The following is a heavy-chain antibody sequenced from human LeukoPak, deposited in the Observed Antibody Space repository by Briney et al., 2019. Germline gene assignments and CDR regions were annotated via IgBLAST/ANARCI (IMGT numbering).Heavy chain of an antibody. Sequence: SQTLSLTCTVSGGSISSGDYYWSWIRQPPGKGLEWIGYIYDSGSTYYNPSLKSRITISVDTSENRFSLKLSSVTATDTAVYYCARDCSGGSCYGAFDIWGQGTMVTVSS. CDR1: GGSISSGDYY. J-gene: IGHJ3*02. V-gene: IGHV4-30-4*01. CDR2: IYDSGST. D-gene: IGHD2-15*01. CDR3: ARDCSGGSCYGAFDI.